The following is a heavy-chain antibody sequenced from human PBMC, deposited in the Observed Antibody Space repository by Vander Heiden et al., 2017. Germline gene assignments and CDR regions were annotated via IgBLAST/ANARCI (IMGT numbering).Heavy chain of an antibody. CDR2: TRNKANSYTT. Sequence: EVQLVESGGGLVQPGGSLRLSCAASGFTFSDQYMDWVRQAPGKGLEWVGRTRNKANSYTTEYAASVKGRFTISRDDSKNSLYLQMNSLKTEDTAVYYCARGQRGYSYGYLDYWGQGTLVTVSS. CDR1: GFTFSDQY. CDR3: ARGQRGYSYGYLDY. J-gene: IGHJ4*02. V-gene: IGHV3-72*01. D-gene: IGHD5-18*01.